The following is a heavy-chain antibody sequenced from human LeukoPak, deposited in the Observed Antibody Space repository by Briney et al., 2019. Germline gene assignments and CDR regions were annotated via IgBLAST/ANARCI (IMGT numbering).Heavy chain of an antibody. D-gene: IGHD3-10*01. J-gene: IGHJ4*02. CDR1: GFTFSAYW. CDR3: AGGSGYLFES. Sequence: GGSLRLSCAGSGFTFSAYWMTWVRQAPGKGMEWVANINQGGSEKNYVASVKGRFTISRDNAGNALYLQMNSLRVEDTAVYYCAGGSGYLFESWGQGTLVAVSS. CDR2: INQGGSEK. V-gene: IGHV3-7*01.